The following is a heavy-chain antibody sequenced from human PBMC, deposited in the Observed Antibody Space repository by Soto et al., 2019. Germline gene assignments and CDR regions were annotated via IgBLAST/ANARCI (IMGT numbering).Heavy chain of an antibody. Sequence: GGSLRLSCADSGFTFTRYSLNWVRQAPGKGLEWVSSISSTTNYIYYGDSMKGRFTISRDNAKNSLYLEMNSLRAEDTAVYYCARESEDLTSNFDYWGQGTLVTVSS. CDR1: GFTFTRYS. CDR3: ARESEDLTSNFDY. CDR2: ISSTTNYI. V-gene: IGHV3-21*06. J-gene: IGHJ4*02.